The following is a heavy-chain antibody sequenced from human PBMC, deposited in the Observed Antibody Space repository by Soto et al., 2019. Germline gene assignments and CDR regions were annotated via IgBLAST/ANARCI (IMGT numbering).Heavy chain of an antibody. J-gene: IGHJ4*02. CDR2: ISSSGSTI. Sequence: PGGSLRLSCAASGFTFSDYYMSWIRQAPGKGLEWVSYISSSGSTIYYADSVKGRFTISRDNAKNSLYLQMNSLRAEDTAVYYCAASWPSDYIWGSYRPLHYFDHWGQGTLVTVSS. D-gene: IGHD3-16*02. CDR3: AASWPSDYIWGSYRPLHYFDH. CDR1: GFTFSDYY. V-gene: IGHV3-11*01.